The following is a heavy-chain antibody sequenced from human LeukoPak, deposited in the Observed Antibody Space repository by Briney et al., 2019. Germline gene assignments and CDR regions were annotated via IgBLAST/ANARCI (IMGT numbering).Heavy chain of an antibody. V-gene: IGHV4-4*07. CDR1: GGSMSSYY. D-gene: IGHD3-22*01. CDR2: IYTSGST. Sequence: SETVSLTCSVSGGSMSSYYWTWIRQPAGKGLEWIGRIYTSGSTNYNPSLKGRVTMSVDTSKNQFSLKLSSVTAADTAVYYCARGFGSGGYYDYWGQGTLVTVSS. J-gene: IGHJ4*02. CDR3: ARGFGSGGYYDY.